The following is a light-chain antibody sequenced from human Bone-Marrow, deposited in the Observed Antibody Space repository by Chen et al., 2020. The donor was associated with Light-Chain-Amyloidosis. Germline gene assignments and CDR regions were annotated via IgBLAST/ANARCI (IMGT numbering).Light chain of an antibody. CDR1: DLPTKY. CDR3: QSADSSVTYEVI. V-gene: IGLV3-25*03. Sequence: SYELTQPPSVSVSPGQTARITCSGDDLPTKYAYWYQQKPGQAPELVIHRDTERPSGISERFSGSSSVTTATLTISGVQAEDEADYLCQSADSSVTYEVIFGGGTKLTVL. CDR2: RDT. J-gene: IGLJ2*01.